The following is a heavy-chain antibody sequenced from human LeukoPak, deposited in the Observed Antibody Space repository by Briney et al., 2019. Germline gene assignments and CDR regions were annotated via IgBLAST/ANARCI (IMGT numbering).Heavy chain of an antibody. CDR1: GYTFTGYY. CDR2: INPNSGGT. Sequence: ASVKVSCKASGYTFTGYYMHWVRQAPGQGLEWMGWINPNSGGTNYAQKFQGRVTMTRDTSISTAYMELSRLRSDDTAVYYCARTRSRGGYCSSTSCYPSHDAFDIWGQGTMVTVSS. D-gene: IGHD2-2*01. J-gene: IGHJ3*02. CDR3: ARTRSRGGYCSSTSCYPSHDAFDI. V-gene: IGHV1-2*02.